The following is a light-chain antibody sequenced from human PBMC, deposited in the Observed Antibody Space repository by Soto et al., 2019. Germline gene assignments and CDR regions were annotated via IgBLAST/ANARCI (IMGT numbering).Light chain of an antibody. CDR1: QSVSSN. J-gene: IGKJ1*01. V-gene: IGKV3-15*01. CDR3: QQYNNWPRT. CDR2: GAS. Sequence: EIVMTQSPATLSVSPGERATLSCRASQSVSSNLAWYQQKPGQAPRLLIYGASTRATGIPARFSGSRSGTEFPLTISSLQSEDFEVYYCQQYNNWPRTFGQGTKVEIK.